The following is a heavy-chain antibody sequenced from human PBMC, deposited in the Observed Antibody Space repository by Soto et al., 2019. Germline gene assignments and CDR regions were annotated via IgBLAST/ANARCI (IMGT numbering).Heavy chain of an antibody. CDR1: GFTFSRYG. V-gene: IGHV3-30*18. J-gene: IGHJ4*01. CDR2: ISNNGGDQ. CDR3: AKLLEVGAAGYFFDY. Sequence: PRGSCRLSCAASGFTFSRYGMHWVRQAPGKGLEWVAVISNNGGDQKYADSAKGQFTIARDNSKNTQYLQMSSLRGEDTAVYYCAKLLEVGAAGYFFDYWSQGSLVTVSS. D-gene: IGHD6-13*01.